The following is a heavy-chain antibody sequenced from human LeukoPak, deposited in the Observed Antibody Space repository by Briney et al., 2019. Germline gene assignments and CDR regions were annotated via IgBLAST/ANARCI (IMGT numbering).Heavy chain of an antibody. CDR2: ISGSGGST. V-gene: IGHV3-23*01. CDR3: AKAYSYDSSGYYLSVAFDI. CDR1: GFTFSSYG. J-gene: IGHJ3*02. D-gene: IGHD3-22*01. Sequence: GGPLRLSCAASGFTFSSYGMSWVRQAPGKGLEWVSAISGSGGSTYYADSVKGRFTISRDNSKNTLYLQMNSLRAEDTAVYYCAKAYSYDSSGYYLSVAFDIWGQGTMVTVSS.